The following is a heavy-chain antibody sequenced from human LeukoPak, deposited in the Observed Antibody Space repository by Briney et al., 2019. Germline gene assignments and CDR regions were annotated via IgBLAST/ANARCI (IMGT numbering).Heavy chain of an antibody. V-gene: IGHV3-21*01. Sequence: PGGSLRLSCAASGFIFSSYSMNWVRQAPGKGLEWVSSVSSSSSYIYYADSVKGRFTISRDNAKNSLYLQMNSLRAEDTAVYYCARSLVAYFDYWGQGTLVTVSS. CDR1: GFIFSSYS. J-gene: IGHJ4*02. CDR2: VSSSSSYI. CDR3: ARSLVAYFDY.